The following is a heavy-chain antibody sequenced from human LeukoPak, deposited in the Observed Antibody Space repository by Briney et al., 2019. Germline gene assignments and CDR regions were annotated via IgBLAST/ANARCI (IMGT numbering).Heavy chain of an antibody. V-gene: IGHV4-34*01. CDR2: INHSGST. CDR1: GGSFSGDY. D-gene: IGHD6-6*01. J-gene: IGHJ6*02. CDR3: ARGRIAARSGRNYYYYGMDV. Sequence: SETLSLTCAVYGGSFSGDYWSWIRQPPGQGLEWMGEINHSGSTNYNPSLKSRVTISVASSTKQFSLKLSSVTAADTAVYYCARGRIAARSGRNYYYYGMDVWGQGTTVTVSS.